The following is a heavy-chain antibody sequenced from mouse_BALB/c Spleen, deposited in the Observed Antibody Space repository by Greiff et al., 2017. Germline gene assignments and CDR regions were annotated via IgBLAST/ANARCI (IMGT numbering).Heavy chain of an antibody. D-gene: IGHD2-4*01. Sequence: EVQLRQSGTVLARPGASVKMSCKASGYSFTSYWMHWVKQRPGQGLEWIGAIYPGNSDTSYNQKFKGKAKLTAVTSASTAYMELSSLTNEDSAVYYCTGSTMITTYYAMDYWGQGTSVTVSS. CDR1: GYSFTSYW. V-gene: IGHV1-5*01. J-gene: IGHJ4*01. CDR2: IYPGNSDT. CDR3: TGSTMITTYYAMDY.